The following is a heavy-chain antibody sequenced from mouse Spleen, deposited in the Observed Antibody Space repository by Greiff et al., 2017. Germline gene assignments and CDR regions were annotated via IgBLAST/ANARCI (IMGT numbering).Heavy chain of an antibody. J-gene: IGHJ4*01. D-gene: IGHD2-13*01. CDR1: GIDFSRSW. CDR3: ARYGDYGALDY. V-gene: IGHV4-1*02. Sequence: EVQRVESGGGLVQPGGSLKLSCVASGIDFSRSWMSWVRQAPGKGLEWIGEIHPDSNAINYAPSLKDKFIISRDNAKNTLYLQMSEVRSEDTGLYYCARYGDYGALDYWGQGTSVTVSS. CDR2: IHPDSNAI.